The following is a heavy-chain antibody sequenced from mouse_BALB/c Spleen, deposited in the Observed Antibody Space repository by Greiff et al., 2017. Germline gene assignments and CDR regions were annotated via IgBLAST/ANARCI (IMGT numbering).Heavy chain of an antibody. CDR3: ARERGIYYDPWFAY. CDR1: GFSLTSYG. CDR2: IWAGGST. J-gene: IGHJ3*01. D-gene: IGHD2-4*01. Sequence: VKVVESGPGLVAPSQSLSITCTVSGFSLTSYGVHWVRQPPGKGLEWLGVIWAGGSTNYNSALMSRLSISKDNSKSQVFLKMNSLQTDDTAMYYCARERGIYYDPWFAYWGQGTLVTVSA. V-gene: IGHV2-9*02.